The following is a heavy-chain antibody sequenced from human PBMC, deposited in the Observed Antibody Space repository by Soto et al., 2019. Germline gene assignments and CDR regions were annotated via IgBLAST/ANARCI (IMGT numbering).Heavy chain of an antibody. CDR3: ARKDSGYADYMDV. V-gene: IGHV4-31*03. J-gene: IGHJ6*03. CDR1: GGSISRGGYY. D-gene: IGHD5-12*01. CDR2: IYYSGGT. Sequence: QVQLQESRPGLVKPSQTLSLTCTVSGGSISRGGYYWSWIRQHPGKGLEWIWYIYYSGGTYYNPSLKSRVTISVDTSENQFSLRLRSVTAADTAVYYCARKDSGYADYMDVWGKGTTVTVSS.